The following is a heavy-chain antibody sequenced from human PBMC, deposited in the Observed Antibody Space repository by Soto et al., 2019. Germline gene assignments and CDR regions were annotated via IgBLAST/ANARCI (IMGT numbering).Heavy chain of an antibody. D-gene: IGHD2-2*01. J-gene: IGHJ6*03. V-gene: IGHV4-59*01. CDR2: IYYSGST. Sequence: SETLSLTCTVSGGSISSYYWSWIRQPPGKGLEWIGYIYYSGSTNYNPSLKSRVTISVDTSKNQFSLKLSSVTAADTAVYYCARVVVVPAASYYYYYYMDVWGKGTTVTVSS. CDR3: ARVVVVPAASYYYYYYMDV. CDR1: GGSISSYY.